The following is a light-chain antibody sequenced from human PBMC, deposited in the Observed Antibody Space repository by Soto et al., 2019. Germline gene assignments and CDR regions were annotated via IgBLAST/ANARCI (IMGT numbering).Light chain of an antibody. Sequence: EIVLTHSPGTLSLSPGERATFSCRASQSVRSSYLAWFQQKPGQTPSLLIYGASRRATGIPDRFSGSGSGTDFTLTISRLEPEDFVVYYCQQYGSSPPITFGQGTRLEIK. CDR2: GAS. J-gene: IGKJ5*01. V-gene: IGKV3-20*01. CDR3: QQYGSSPPIT. CDR1: QSVRSSY.